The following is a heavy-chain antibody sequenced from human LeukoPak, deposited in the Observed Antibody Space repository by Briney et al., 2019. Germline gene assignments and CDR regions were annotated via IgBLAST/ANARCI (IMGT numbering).Heavy chain of an antibody. J-gene: IGHJ4*02. CDR1: GGSISSYY. V-gene: IGHV4-59*08. CDR2: IFYSGTT. CDR3: ARLVAGTGEYNFDY. Sequence: PSETLSLTCTVSGGSISSYYWSWIRQPPEKGLEWIGYIFYSGTTNYNPSLKSRVSISVDTSKNQFSLKLSSVAAADTAVYYCARLVAGTGEYNFDYWGQGTLVTVSS. D-gene: IGHD6-19*01.